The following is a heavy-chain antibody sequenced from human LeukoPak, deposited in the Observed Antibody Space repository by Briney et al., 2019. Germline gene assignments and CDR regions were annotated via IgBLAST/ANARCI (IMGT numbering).Heavy chain of an antibody. V-gene: IGHV1-2*02. CDR2: INPNTGDT. D-gene: IGHD3-22*01. CDR1: GYTFNGYY. CDR3: AREGGYYDTTGYYAY. J-gene: IGHJ4*02. Sequence: ASVTVSCKPSGYTFNGYYIHWVRQAPGQGLEWMGWINPNTGDTTYAQNFQGRVTMARDTSINTAYMELTRLRSDDTAVYYCAREGGYYDTTGYYAYWGQGSLVTVSS.